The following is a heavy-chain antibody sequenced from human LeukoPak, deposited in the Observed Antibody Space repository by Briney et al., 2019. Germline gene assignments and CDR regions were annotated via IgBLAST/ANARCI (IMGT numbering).Heavy chain of an antibody. V-gene: IGHV3-23*01. D-gene: IGHD3-9*01. CDR2: ITGSGGNT. J-gene: IGHJ4*02. CDR3: AKWGDYDVLTGYYVSDY. Sequence: GGSLRPSCVASGFTFSNYAMSWVRQAPGKGLEWVSAITGSGGNTYYADSVKGRFTISRDNSKNKVFLQMNSLRAEDTAVYYCAKWGDYDVLTGYYVSDYWGQGTLVTVSS. CDR1: GFTFSNYA.